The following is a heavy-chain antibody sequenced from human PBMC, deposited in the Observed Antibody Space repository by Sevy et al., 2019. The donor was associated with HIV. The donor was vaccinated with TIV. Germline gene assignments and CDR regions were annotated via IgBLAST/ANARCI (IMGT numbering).Heavy chain of an antibody. CDR2: IKQDGSEK. D-gene: IGHD3-16*02. CDR3: AREGYYAYIWGSYRYFNDY. J-gene: IGHJ4*02. Sequence: GGSLRLSCAASGFTFSNYWMTWIRQAPGKGLEWVAHIKQDGSEKHYVDSVKRRFTISRDNSKNSVYLQMNSLRAEDTAVYFCAREGYYAYIWGSYRYFNDYWGQGTLVTVSS. CDR1: GFTFSNYW. V-gene: IGHV3-7*03.